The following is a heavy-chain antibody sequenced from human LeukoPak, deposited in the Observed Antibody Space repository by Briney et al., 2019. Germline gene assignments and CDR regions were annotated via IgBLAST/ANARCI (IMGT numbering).Heavy chain of an antibody. CDR3: ARGLDCSGGSCYPSYNWFDP. CDR1: GGTFSSYA. CDR2: IIPIFGTA. V-gene: IGHV1-69*01. Sequence: ASVKVSCKASGGTFSSYAISWVRHAPGQGLEWMGGIIPIFGTANYAQKFQGRVTITADESTSTAYMELSSLRSEDTAVYYCARGLDCSGGSCYPSYNWFDPWGQGTLVTVSS. D-gene: IGHD2-15*01. J-gene: IGHJ5*02.